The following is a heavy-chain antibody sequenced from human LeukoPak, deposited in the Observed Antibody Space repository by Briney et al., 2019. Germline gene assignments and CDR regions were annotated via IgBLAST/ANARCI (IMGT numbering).Heavy chain of an antibody. CDR1: GGSISSGGYY. Sequence: PSQTLSLTCTVSGGSISSGGYYWSWIRQHPGKGLEWIGYIYYSGSTYYNPSLKSRVTISVDTSKNQFSLKLSSVTAADTAVYYCARGHYDFLSGYHKNWFDPWGQGTLVTVSS. CDR3: ARGHYDFLSGYHKNWFDP. CDR2: IYYSGST. D-gene: IGHD3-3*01. J-gene: IGHJ5*02. V-gene: IGHV4-31*03.